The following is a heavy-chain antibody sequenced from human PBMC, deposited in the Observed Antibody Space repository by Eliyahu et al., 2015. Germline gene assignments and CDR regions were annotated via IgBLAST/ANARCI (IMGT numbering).Heavy chain of an antibody. CDR2: ISGSGGKX. V-gene: IGHV3-23*01. CDR1: GFSFSXYG. CDR3: ARLMVPSDSY. D-gene: IGHD4/OR15-4a*01. J-gene: IGHJ4*02. Sequence: EVQLLESGGGXIFPGGSLXLACAASGFSFSXYGHSWVRQXPGEGLEXVSSISGSGGKXYYAYXARGRFSISRDNSRNTLYLQMNSLRVEDTAIYYCARLMVPSDSYWGQGTLVTVSS.